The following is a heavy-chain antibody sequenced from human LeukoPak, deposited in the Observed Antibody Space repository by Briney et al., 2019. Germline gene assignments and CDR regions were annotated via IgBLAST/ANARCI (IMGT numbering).Heavy chain of an antibody. CDR3: ARSSLVSHYYYMDV. V-gene: IGHV5-51*01. CDR1: GYTFATYW. J-gene: IGHJ6*03. CDR2: IYPGDSDA. Sequence: GESLKISCKGSGYTFATYWVGWVRQMPGKGLEWMGTIYPGDSDARYSPSFQGQVTMSANKSLNTAYLQWSSLKASDTAIYYCARSSLVSHYYYMDVWGKGTTVTVSS. D-gene: IGHD3-16*01.